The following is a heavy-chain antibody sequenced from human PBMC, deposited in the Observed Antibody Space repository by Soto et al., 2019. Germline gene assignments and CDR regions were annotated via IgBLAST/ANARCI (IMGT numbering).Heavy chain of an antibody. CDR1: GGFISSGGYY. J-gene: IGHJ4*02. CDR3: SRGLMGGGYFDY. V-gene: IGHV4-31*03. CDR2: IYYSGST. Sequence: QVQLQESGPGLVKPSQTLSLTCTVSGGFISSGGYYWSWIRQHPGKGLEWIGYIYYSGSTYYNPSLKTRVTIAVVTSKNHGTLKLSSVSAADTAVYYCSRGLMGGGYFDYWGQGTLVTVS. D-gene: IGHD3-10*01.